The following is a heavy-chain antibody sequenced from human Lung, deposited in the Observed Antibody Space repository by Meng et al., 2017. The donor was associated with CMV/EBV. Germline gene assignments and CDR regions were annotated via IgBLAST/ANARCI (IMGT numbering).Heavy chain of an antibody. Sequence: SXTLSLXCGVSGGSFSGYDWLWIRQPPGKGLEWIGEMNHSGSTNYNPSLKSRVTISVDASKNQFSLKVSSVTAAGTAVYYCAGGYYVDHFYCFAVWGQGTTVTVSS. CDR2: MNHSGST. D-gene: IGHD3-16*01. CDR1: GGSFSGYD. CDR3: AGGYYVDHFYCFAV. J-gene: IGHJ6*02. V-gene: IGHV4-34*01.